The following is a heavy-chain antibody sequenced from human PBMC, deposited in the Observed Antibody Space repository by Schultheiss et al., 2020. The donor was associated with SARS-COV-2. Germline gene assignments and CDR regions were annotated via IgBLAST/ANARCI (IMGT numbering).Heavy chain of an antibody. CDR3: ARLYCTRASCPYYHMDV. CDR2: ISSNSVYI. CDR1: GGSISSYY. J-gene: IGHJ6*03. V-gene: IGHV3-21*01. Sequence: LSLTCTVSGGSISSYYWGWIRQPPGKGLEWVSSISSNSVYIYYADSVRGRFSVTRDNAKNSLFLQINSLRAEDTAVYYCARLYCTRASCPYYHMDVWGKGTTVTVSS. D-gene: IGHD2-2*01.